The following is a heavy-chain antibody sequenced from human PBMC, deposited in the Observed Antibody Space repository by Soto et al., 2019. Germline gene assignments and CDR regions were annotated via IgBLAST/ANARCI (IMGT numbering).Heavy chain of an antibody. CDR2: ISSRSYTI. Sequence: EVQLVESGGGLVQPGGSLRLSCAASGFSFSTYSMNWVRQAPGKGLEWASYISSRSYTIYYVDSVKGRFTISRDNAKNSLYLQMNSLRDEDTAVYYCARGGSSSDNGMDVWGQGTTVTVSS. D-gene: IGHD6-6*01. CDR1: GFSFSTYS. CDR3: ARGGSSSDNGMDV. V-gene: IGHV3-48*02. J-gene: IGHJ6*02.